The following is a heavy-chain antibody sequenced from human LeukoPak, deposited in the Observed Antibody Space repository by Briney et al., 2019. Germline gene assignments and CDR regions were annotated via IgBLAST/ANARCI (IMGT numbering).Heavy chain of an antibody. V-gene: IGHV3-30*02. CDR2: IRYDGSNI. J-gene: IGHJ4*02. D-gene: IGHD1-20*01. CDR3: AKDSELGINWNPFDY. CDR1: GFTFSSYG. Sequence: PGGSLRLSCAASGFTFSSYGMHWVRQAPGEGLEWVAFIRYDGSNIYYADSVKGRFTISRDNSKNTLYLQMNSLRAEDTAVYYCAKDSELGINWNPFDYWGQGTLVTVSS.